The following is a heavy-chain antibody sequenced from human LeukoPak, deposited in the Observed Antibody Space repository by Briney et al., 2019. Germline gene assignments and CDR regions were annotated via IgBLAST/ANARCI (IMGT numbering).Heavy chain of an antibody. Sequence: PSEALSLTCTVSGGSISSYYWRWIRQPPGKGLEWGGDISYTGSTNYNPSLKSRFTISVDTSKNQFSLKLSSVTAADTAVYYCARAFSSGWYPYSIGGLWFDYWGQGTLVTVSS. CDR2: ISYTGST. CDR3: ARAFSSGWYPYSIGGLWFDY. J-gene: IGHJ4*02. D-gene: IGHD6-19*01. V-gene: IGHV4-59*01. CDR1: GGSISSYY.